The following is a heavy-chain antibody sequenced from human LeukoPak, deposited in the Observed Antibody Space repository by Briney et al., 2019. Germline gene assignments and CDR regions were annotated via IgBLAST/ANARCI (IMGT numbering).Heavy chain of an antibody. CDR1: GFTFSSYS. V-gene: IGHV3-48*02. CDR2: ISSISSTI. D-gene: IGHD4-17*01. CDR3: ARGRSTVTRFAP. J-gene: IGHJ5*02. Sequence: GGSLRLSCAASGFTFSSYSMNWVRQAPGKGLEWVSYISSISSTIYYADSVKGRFTISRDNAKNSLYLQMNSLRDEDTAVYYCARGRSTVTRFAPWGQGTLVTVSS.